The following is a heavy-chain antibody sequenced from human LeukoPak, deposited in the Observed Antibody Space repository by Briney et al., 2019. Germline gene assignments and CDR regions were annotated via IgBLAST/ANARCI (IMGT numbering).Heavy chain of an antibody. CDR3: ARDGGGYYSRYYYYMDV. Sequence: SETLSLTCTVSGGSISSSSYYWGWIRQPPGKGLEWIGSIYYSGRTYYDPSLKSRVTISVDTSKNQFSLKLTSVTAADTAVYYCARDGGGYYSRYYYYMDVWGKGTTVTVSS. D-gene: IGHD3-3*01. CDR2: IYYSGRT. CDR1: GGSISSSSYY. V-gene: IGHV4-39*07. J-gene: IGHJ6*03.